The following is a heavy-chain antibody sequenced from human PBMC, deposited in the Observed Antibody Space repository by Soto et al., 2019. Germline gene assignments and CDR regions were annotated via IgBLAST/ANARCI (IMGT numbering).Heavy chain of an antibody. V-gene: IGHV1-69*01. D-gene: IGHD2-2*01. CDR2: IIPIFGTA. J-gene: IGHJ4*02. CDR3: ARGGDCSSASCYPTPGWPPYYFDY. CDR1: GGTFSSYA. Sequence: QVQLVQSGAEVKKPGSSVKVSCKASGGTFSSYAISWVRQAPGQGLEWMGGIIPIFGTANYAQKFQGRVTITADESASTAYMELSSLRSEDTAVYYCARGGDCSSASCYPTPGWPPYYFDYWGQGTLVTVSS.